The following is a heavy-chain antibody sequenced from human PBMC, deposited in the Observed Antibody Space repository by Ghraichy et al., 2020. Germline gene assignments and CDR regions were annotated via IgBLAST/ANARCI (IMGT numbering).Heavy chain of an antibody. D-gene: IGHD4-23*01. CDR1: GFTFSSYA. Sequence: GGSLRLSCAASGFTFSSYAMNWVRQAPGKGLEWVSSISTRSTYKNYAASVKGRFTVSRDNAKNSLFLQMDSLRADDTAVYYCARDVGFHNSAGGLDVWGHGTWVIVSS. J-gene: IGHJ6*02. V-gene: IGHV3-21*01. CDR2: ISTRSTYK. CDR3: ARDVGFHNSAGGLDV.